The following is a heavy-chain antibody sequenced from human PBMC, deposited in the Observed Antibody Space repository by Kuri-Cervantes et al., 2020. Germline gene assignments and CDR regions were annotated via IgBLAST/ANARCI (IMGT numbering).Heavy chain of an antibody. Sequence: ESLKISCTVSGGSISSYYWSWIRQPPGKGLEWIGYIYYSGSTNYNPSLKSRVTISVDTSKNQFSLKLSSVTAADTAVYYCAKVEGGSSGYFYYYGMDVWGQGTTVTVSS. D-gene: IGHD3-22*01. J-gene: IGHJ6*02. CDR2: IYYSGST. V-gene: IGHV4-59*01. CDR1: GGSISSYY. CDR3: AKVEGGSSGYFYYYGMDV.